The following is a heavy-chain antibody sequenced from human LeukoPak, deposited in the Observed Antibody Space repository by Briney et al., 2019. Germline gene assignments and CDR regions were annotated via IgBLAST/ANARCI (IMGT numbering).Heavy chain of an antibody. CDR3: ARSGGYCVGTTCYSLFDWFDP. J-gene: IGHJ5*02. CDR2: INPDSGGT. D-gene: IGHD2-15*01. Sequence: ASVKVSCKASGYTFTGYYIHWVRQAPGQGLDWLGWINPDSGGTDYAQKFQGRVTMTRDTSISAAYMELSRLTSGDTAVYYCARSGGYCVGTTCYSLFDWFDPWGQGALVTVSS. V-gene: IGHV1-2*02. CDR1: GYTFTGYY.